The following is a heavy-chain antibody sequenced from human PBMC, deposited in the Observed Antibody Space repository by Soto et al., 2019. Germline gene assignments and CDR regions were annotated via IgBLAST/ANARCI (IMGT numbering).Heavy chain of an antibody. Sequence: QVQLVQSGAEVKKPGASVKVSCKASGYTFTSYYMHWVRQAPGQGLEWMGIINPSGGSTSYAQKFQGRITMTRDTSTSTVYMELSSLRSEDTAVYYCARLGQLLDAFDIWGQGTMVTVSS. CDR2: INPSGGST. J-gene: IGHJ3*02. V-gene: IGHV1-46*03. D-gene: IGHD1-26*01. CDR3: ARLGQLLDAFDI. CDR1: GYTFTSYY.